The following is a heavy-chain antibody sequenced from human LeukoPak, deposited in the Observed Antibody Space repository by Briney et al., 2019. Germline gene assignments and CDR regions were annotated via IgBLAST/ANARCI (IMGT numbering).Heavy chain of an antibody. D-gene: IGHD6-19*01. CDR2: ISYDGSNK. CDR1: GFTFSSYA. V-gene: IGHV3-30*04. Sequence: GRSLRLSCAASGFTFSSYAMHWVRQAPGKGLEWVAVISYDGSNKYYADSVKGRFTISRDNSKNTLYLQMNSLRAEDMAVYYCARDGSGWYYLYYYYYGMDVWGQGTTVTVSS. J-gene: IGHJ6*02. CDR3: ARDGSGWYYLYYYYYGMDV.